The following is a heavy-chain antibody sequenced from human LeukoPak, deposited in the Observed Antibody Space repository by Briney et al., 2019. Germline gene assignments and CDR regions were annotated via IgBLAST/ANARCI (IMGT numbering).Heavy chain of an antibody. CDR1: GGTFSSYA. D-gene: IGHD3-9*01. CDR2: IIPIFGTA. J-gene: IGHJ4*02. CDR3: SKWGDYDVLTGYYDSDF. Sequence: ASVKVSCKASGGTFSSYAISWVRQAPGQGLEWMGGIIPIFGTANYAQKFQGRVTITADKSTSTAYMELSSLRSEDTALYYCSKWGDYDVLTGYYDSDFWGQGTLVTVSS. V-gene: IGHV1-69*06.